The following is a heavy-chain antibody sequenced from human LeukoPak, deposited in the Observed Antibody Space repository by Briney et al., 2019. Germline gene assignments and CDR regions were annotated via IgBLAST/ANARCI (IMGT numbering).Heavy chain of an antibody. CDR2: ISYDGSNK. CDR3: AKGYYSIFD. CDR1: GFTFSSFG. Sequence: GSLRLSCVASGFTFSSFGMHWVRQSPGKGLEWVAVISYDGSNKYYADSVKGRFTFSRDNPKNTLYLQMDSLRAEDTAVYYCAKGYYSIFDWGQGTLVTVSS. V-gene: IGHV3-30*18. D-gene: IGHD3-10*01. J-gene: IGHJ4*02.